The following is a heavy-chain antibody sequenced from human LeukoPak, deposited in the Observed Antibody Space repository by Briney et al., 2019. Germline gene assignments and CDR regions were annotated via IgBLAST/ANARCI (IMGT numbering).Heavy chain of an antibody. V-gene: IGHV4-39*07. J-gene: IGHJ4*02. CDR2: IYYSGST. CDR1: GGSISSSSYY. Sequence: SETLSLTCTVSGGSISSSSYYWGWIRQPPGKGLEWIGSIYYSGSTYYNPSLKSRVTISVDTSKNQFSLKLSSVTAADTAVYYCARESRAAAGIALDYWGQGTLVTVSS. D-gene: IGHD6-13*01. CDR3: ARESRAAAGIALDY.